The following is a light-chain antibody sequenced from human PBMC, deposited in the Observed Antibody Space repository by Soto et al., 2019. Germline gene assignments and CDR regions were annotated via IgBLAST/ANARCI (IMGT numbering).Light chain of an antibody. V-gene: IGKV2-28*01. J-gene: IGKJ4*01. Sequence: DIVMTQSPLSLPVTPGEPASISCRSSQSLLQSNGYNYLDWYLQKLGQPPQLLIYLGSTRASGVPDRFSGSGSGKDFTLKISRVEAEDVGVYYCMQALQTFNFGGGTKVDIK. CDR3: MQALQTFN. CDR2: LGS. CDR1: QSLLQSNGYNY.